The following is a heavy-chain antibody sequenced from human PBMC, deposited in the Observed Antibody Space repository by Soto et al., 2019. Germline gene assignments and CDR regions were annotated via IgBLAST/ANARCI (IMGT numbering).Heavy chain of an antibody. CDR2: ISSSSSYI. V-gene: IGHV3-21*01. D-gene: IGHD2-2*01. Sequence: GGSLRLSCAASGFTFSSYSMNWVRQAPGKXLEWVSSISSSSSYIYYADSVKGRFTISRDNAKNSLYLQMNSLRAEDTAVYYCARGRISVVVPAAIRYYYYGMDVWGQGTTVTVSS. J-gene: IGHJ6*02. CDR1: GFTFSSYS. CDR3: ARGRISVVVPAAIRYYYYGMDV.